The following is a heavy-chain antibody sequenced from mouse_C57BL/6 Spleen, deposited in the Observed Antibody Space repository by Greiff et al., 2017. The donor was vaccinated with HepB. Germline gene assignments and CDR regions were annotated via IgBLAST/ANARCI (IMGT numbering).Heavy chain of an antibody. CDR3: AYPPYFYGSSPRFAY. Sequence: EVQLQHSVAELVRPGASVKLSCTASGFTIKNSYMHWVKQRPEQGLEWIGRIDPANGNTKYAQKFQGKATITADTSSNTAYLQLSSLTSEDTAIYYCAYPPYFYGSSPRFAYWGQGTLVTVSA. V-gene: IGHV14-3*01. CDR2: IDPANGNT. D-gene: IGHD1-1*01. CDR1: GFTIKNSY. J-gene: IGHJ3*01.